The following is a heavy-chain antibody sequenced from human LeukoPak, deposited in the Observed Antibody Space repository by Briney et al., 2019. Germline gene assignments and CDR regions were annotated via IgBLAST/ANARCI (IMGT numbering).Heavy chain of an antibody. J-gene: IGHJ4*02. CDR1: GYTFTGYY. D-gene: IGHD3-3*01. Sequence: ASVKVSCKASGYTFTGYYMHWVRQAPGQGLEWMGQINPNSGGTNYAQKFQGRVTMTRDTSISTAYMELSRLRSDDTAVYYCASRRDFWSGDTFDYWGQGTLVTVSS. CDR3: ASRRDFWSGDTFDY. CDR2: INPNSGGT. V-gene: IGHV1-2*06.